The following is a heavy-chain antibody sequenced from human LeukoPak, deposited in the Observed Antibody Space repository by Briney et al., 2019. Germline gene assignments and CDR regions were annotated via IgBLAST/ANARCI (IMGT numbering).Heavy chain of an antibody. CDR1: EFTVSSDY. J-gene: IGHJ5*02. Sequence: GGSLRLSCAASEFTVSSDYMTWVRQAPGKGLEWVSILYSGGGTFYADSVKDRFTISRDNSKNTLYLQMNSLRDEDTAVYYCARDGTRVGATSWFDPWGQGTLVTVSS. CDR2: LYSGGGT. D-gene: IGHD1-26*01. V-gene: IGHV3-66*01. CDR3: ARDGTRVGATSWFDP.